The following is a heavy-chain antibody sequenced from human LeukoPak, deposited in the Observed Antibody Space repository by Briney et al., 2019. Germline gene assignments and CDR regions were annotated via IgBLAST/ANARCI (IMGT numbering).Heavy chain of an antibody. V-gene: IGHV4-39*01. CDR2: IYYSGST. CDR3: ARHRIVATTPYYFDY. Sequence: SETLSLTCTVSGGSISSSSYYWGWIRQPPGKGLEWIGSIYYSGSTYYNPSLKSRVTISVDTSKNQFSLKLSSVTAADTAVYYCARHRIVATTPYYFDYWGQGTLVTVSS. CDR1: GGSISSSSYY. D-gene: IGHD5-12*01. J-gene: IGHJ4*02.